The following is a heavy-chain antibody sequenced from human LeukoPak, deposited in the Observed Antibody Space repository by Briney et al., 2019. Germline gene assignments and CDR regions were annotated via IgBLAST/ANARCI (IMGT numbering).Heavy chain of an antibody. CDR2: IKQDGSDK. CDR3: ARVLPVASRDY. CDR1: GFTCSTYW. J-gene: IGHJ4*02. Sequence: AGGSLRLSCAASGFTCSTYWMSWVRQAPGKGLEWVANIKQDGSDKFYVDSVKGRFTISRDNAKNSMYLQMNSLRAEDTAIYYCARVLPVASRDYWGQGTLVTVSS. V-gene: IGHV3-7*01. D-gene: IGHD2-2*01.